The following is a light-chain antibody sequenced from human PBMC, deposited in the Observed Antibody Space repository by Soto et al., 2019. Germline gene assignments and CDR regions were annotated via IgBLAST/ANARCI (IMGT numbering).Light chain of an antibody. CDR2: KAS. J-gene: IGKJ1*01. Sequence: DIQMTQSPSTLSASVGDRVTITCRASQSVSIWLAWYQQKPGKAPKLLIYKASSLKSGVPSRISGSGSGTEFTLTISSLQPDDFATYYCQQYNSYWTFGQGTKVE. CDR1: QSVSIW. CDR3: QQYNSYWT. V-gene: IGKV1-5*03.